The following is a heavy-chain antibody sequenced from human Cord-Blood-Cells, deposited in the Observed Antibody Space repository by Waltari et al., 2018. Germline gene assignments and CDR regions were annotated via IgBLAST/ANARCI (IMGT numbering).Heavy chain of an antibody. CDR3: ARGWNYGYGGMDV. CDR1: GGTFISYT. Sequence: QVQLVQSGAEVKKPGSSVKVSCKASGGTFISYTLGWVRQAPGQGLEWMGGIIPIFGTANYAQKFQGRVTITADESTSTAYMELSSLRSEDTAVYYCARGWNYGYGGMDVWGQGTTVTVSS. J-gene: IGHJ6*02. D-gene: IGHD5-18*01. V-gene: IGHV1-69*01. CDR2: IIPIFGTA.